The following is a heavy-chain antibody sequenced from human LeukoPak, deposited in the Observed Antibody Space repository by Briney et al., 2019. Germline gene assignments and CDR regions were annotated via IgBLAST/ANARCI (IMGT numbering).Heavy chain of an antibody. CDR2: IDYSGNT. CDR1: SDSSSRSIYY. Sequence: SETLSLTCAVPSDSSSRSIYYWGWVRQPPGKGLEWIGSIDYSGNTYYNPSLKSRATISSDTSRTQFSLNLSSVTAADTAVYYCAREYTLYRSGWFLDYWGQGTVVTVSS. J-gene: IGHJ4*02. V-gene: IGHV4-39*07. D-gene: IGHD6-19*01. CDR3: AREYTLYRSGWFLDY.